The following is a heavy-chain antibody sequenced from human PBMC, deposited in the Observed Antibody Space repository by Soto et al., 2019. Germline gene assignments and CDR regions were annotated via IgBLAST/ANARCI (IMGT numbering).Heavy chain of an antibody. CDR1: GGSISSGGYY. CDR2: IYYSGSC. V-gene: IGHV4-31*03. Sequence: QVQLQESGPGLVKPSQTLSLTCTVSGGSISSGGYYWSWIRQHRGKGQEWFGYIYYSGSCYYNPSPKSRVTISVDTSKNQFSLKLSSVTAADTAVYYCARAQLPRTFWDYFDYWGQGTLVTVSS. J-gene: IGHJ4*02. CDR3: ARAQLPRTFWDYFDY. D-gene: IGHD2-2*01.